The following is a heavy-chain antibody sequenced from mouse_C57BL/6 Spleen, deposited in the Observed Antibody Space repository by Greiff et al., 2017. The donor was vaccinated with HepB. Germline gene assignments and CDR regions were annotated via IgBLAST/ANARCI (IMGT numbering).Heavy chain of an antibody. Sequence: QVTLKVSGPGILQSSQTLSLTCSFSGFSLSTSGMGVSWIRQPSGKGLEWLAHIYWDDDKLYNPYLKSRLTISKDTSRNQVFLKITRVDTADTATYDCARSGYYGSKGDYFDYGGQGTTLTVSS. CDR3: ARSGYYGSKGDYFDY. J-gene: IGHJ2*01. CDR2: IYWDDDK. D-gene: IGHD1-1*01. V-gene: IGHV8-12*01. CDR1: GFSLSTSGMG.